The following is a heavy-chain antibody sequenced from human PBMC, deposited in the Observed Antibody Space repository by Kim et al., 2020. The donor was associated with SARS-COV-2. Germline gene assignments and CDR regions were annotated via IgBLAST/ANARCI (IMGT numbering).Heavy chain of an antibody. D-gene: IGHD3-10*01. CDR1: GGSISSSNW. J-gene: IGHJ5*02. Sequence: SETLSLTCAVSGGSISSSNWWSWVRQPPGKGLEWIGEIYHSGSTNYNPSLKSRVTISVDKSKNQFSLKLSSVTAADTAVYYCARGYYGSGSYYIPPGWVWFDPWGQGTLVTVSS. CDR3: ARGYYGSGSYYIPPGWVWFDP. V-gene: IGHV4-4*02. CDR2: IYHSGST.